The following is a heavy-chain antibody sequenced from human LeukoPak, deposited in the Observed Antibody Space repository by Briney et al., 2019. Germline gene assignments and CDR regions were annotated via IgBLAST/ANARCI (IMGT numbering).Heavy chain of an antibody. CDR2: ISGSGGST. D-gene: IGHD2-15*01. CDR3: AKANVVAAMADWFDP. J-gene: IGHJ5*02. CDR1: GFTFSSYW. V-gene: IGHV3-23*01. Sequence: GGSLRLSCAASGFTFSSYWMNWARQAPGKGLEWVSAISGSGGSTYYADSVKGRFTISRDNSKNTLYLQMNSLRAEDTAVYYCAKANVVAAMADWFDPRGQGTLVTVSS.